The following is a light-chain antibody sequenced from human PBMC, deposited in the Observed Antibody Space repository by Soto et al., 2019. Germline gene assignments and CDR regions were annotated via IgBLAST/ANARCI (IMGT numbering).Light chain of an antibody. CDR3: SSYPSSNALEV. J-gene: IGLJ1*01. V-gene: IGLV2-14*01. CDR2: EVS. Sequence: QSALNQPASVSGSPGQSITISCTGTSSDVGGSDYVSWYQHHPHRAPKLLIYEVSYRPSGVSDRFSGSKSGNTASLTISGLQAEYEADYYCSSYPSSNALEVFGIGTKVTVL. CDR1: SSDVGGSDY.